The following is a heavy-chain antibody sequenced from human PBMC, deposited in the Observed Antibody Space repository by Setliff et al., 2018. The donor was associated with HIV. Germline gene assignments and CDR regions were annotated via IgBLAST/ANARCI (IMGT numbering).Heavy chain of an antibody. D-gene: IGHD3-22*01. CDR2: IYYSGST. J-gene: IGHJ4*02. CDR1: GGSISSNNYF. Sequence: SETLSLTCTVSGGSISSNNYFWGWIRQPPGKGLEWIGSIYYSGSTYYNPSLKSRVTISIDTSRNQFSLKLTSVTAADTAVYYCASLFHDTSAPWLNYFDHWGQGTLVTVSS. CDR3: ASLFHDTSAPWLNYFDH. V-gene: IGHV4-39*01.